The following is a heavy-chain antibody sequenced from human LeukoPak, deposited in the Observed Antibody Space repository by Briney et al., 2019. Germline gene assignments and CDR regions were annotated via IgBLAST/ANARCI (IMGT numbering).Heavy chain of an antibody. J-gene: IGHJ4*02. CDR3: ATFRILSGYDGSYFDF. Sequence: GGSLRLSRAASGFTLSSYAMSSVRQAPGQGLEWVSAISGSGGSTYYADSVQCRFTIPRDNSKNTLYLHMNSLRAEDTAVYYCATFRILSGYDGSYFDFWGQGTQVTVSS. V-gene: IGHV3-23*01. CDR1: GFTLSSYA. CDR2: ISGSGGST. D-gene: IGHD5-12*01.